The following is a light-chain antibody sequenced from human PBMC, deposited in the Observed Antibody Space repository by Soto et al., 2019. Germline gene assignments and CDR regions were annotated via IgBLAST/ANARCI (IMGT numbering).Light chain of an antibody. V-gene: IGKV3-11*01. J-gene: IGKJ4*01. CDR2: DAS. CDR3: QQRSNWPPLT. CDR1: QGIGST. Sequence: EIIMTQSPATLSVSPGGGATLSCRASQGIGSTLAWYQHKPGQTPRLLIYDASNRATGIPARFSGSGSGTDFTLTISSLEPEDFAVYYCQQRSNWPPLTFGGGTKVDIK.